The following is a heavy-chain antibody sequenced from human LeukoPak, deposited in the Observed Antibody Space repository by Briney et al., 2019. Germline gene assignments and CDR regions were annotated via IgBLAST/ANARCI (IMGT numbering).Heavy chain of an antibody. V-gene: IGHV4-30-2*01. CDR2: IYHSGST. D-gene: IGHD3-22*01. CDR3: ARGRHYYDSSGFVEDWFDP. J-gene: IGHJ5*02. Sequence: SETLSLTCAVSGGSIRSGGYSWSWIRQPPGKGLEWIGYIYHSGSTYYNPSLKSRVTISVDRSKNQFSLKLSSVTAADTAVYYCARGRHYYDSSGFVEDWFDPWGQGTLVTVSS. CDR1: GGSIRSGGYS.